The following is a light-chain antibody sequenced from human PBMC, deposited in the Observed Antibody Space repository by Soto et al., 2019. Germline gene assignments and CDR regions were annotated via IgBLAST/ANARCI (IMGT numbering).Light chain of an antibody. CDR1: SSDVGGYNY. V-gene: IGLV2-8*01. Sequence: QSVLTQPPSASGSPGQSVTISCTGTSSDVGGYNYVSWYQQHPGKAPKLLISEVSKRPSGVPDRFSGSKSANTASLTVSGLQAEDEADYYCTSYSGSNDFVVFGGGTKVTVL. CDR2: EVS. CDR3: TSYSGSNDFVV. J-gene: IGLJ2*01.